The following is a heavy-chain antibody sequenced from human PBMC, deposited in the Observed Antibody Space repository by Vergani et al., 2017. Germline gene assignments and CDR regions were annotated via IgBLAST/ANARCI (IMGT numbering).Heavy chain of an antibody. CDR3: ARGKGVYQLPFDY. Sequence: QVQLQESGPGLVKPSETLSLTCTVSGRSISSYYWSWIRQPPGKGLEWIGYIYYSGSTNYNPSLKSRVTISVDTSKNQFSLKLSSVTAADTAVYYCARGKGVYQLPFDYWGQGTLVTVSS. CDR1: GRSISSYY. V-gene: IGHV4-59*01. CDR2: IYYSGST. J-gene: IGHJ4*02. D-gene: IGHD2-2*01.